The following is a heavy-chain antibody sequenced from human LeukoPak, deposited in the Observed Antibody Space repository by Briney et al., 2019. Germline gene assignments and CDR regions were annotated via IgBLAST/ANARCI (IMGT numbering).Heavy chain of an antibody. Sequence: PGGSLRLSCAASGFTFSSYSMNGVRQAPGKGLEWVANINQDGSETYYVDSVKGRFTISRDNAKNSLYLQMNSLRAEDTAVYYCARDIAAPGSYWGQGTLVTVSS. D-gene: IGHD6-13*01. CDR3: ARDIAAPGSY. CDR2: INQDGSET. J-gene: IGHJ4*02. V-gene: IGHV3-7*01. CDR1: GFTFSSYS.